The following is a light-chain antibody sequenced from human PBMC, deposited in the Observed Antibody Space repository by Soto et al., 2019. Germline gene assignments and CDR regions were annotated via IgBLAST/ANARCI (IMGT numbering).Light chain of an antibody. J-gene: IGLJ1*01. Sequence: QPASVSGSPGQSITISCTGTSSDVGGYNYVSWYQQHPGKAPKLMIYEVSNRPSGVSNRFSGSKSGNTASLSISGLQAEDEADYYCTSFTSSSTRVFGTGTKVTVL. CDR3: TSFTSSSTRV. V-gene: IGLV2-14*01. CDR2: EVS. CDR1: SSDVGGYNY.